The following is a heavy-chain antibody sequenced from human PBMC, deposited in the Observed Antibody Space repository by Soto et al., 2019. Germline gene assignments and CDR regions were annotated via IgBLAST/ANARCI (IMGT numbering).Heavy chain of an antibody. CDR1: GGSFSDYT. CDR3: ARGSDNYYDSSPYTDYFYYALDV. J-gene: IGHJ6*02. CDR2: INHGGST. D-gene: IGHD3-22*01. V-gene: IGHV4-34*01. Sequence: SETLSLTCGVFGGSFSDYTWNWIRQSPGQGLEWIAEINHGGSTIYNPSLKSRLTISVDTSKNHFSLRLRSVTAADTAVYYCARGSDNYYDSSPYTDYFYYALDVWGQGTTVTVSS.